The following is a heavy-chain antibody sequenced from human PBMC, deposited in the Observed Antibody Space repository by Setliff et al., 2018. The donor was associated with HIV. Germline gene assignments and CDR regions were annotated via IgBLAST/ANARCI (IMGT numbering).Heavy chain of an antibody. CDR1: GGSISRYH. Sequence: SETLSLTCTVSGGSISRYHWTWIRQPAGKGLEWIGTIYHSGSTYYSPSLMSRVTISADTSKRQFSLKLSSVTAADTAVYYCARLGYNYDSSGHGLWGQGTLVTVSS. CDR3: ARLGYNYDSSGHGL. J-gene: IGHJ4*02. CDR2: IYHSGST. D-gene: IGHD3-22*01. V-gene: IGHV4-59*04.